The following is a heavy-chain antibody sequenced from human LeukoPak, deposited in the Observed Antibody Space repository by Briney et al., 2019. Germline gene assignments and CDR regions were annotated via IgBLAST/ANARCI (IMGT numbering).Heavy chain of an antibody. Sequence: GGSLRLSCAASGFTFSSYGMHWVRQAPGKGLEWVAFIRFDGSNKYYADSVKGRFTISRDNAKNTLYLQMNSLRVEDTAVYYCVRALTGTDDFWGQGTLVTVSS. D-gene: IGHD1-7*01. V-gene: IGHV3-30*02. J-gene: IGHJ4*02. CDR1: GFTFSSYG. CDR3: VRALTGTDDF. CDR2: IRFDGSNK.